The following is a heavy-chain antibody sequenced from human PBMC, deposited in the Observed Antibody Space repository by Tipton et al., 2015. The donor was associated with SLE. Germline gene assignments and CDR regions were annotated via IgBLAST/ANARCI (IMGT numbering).Heavy chain of an antibody. J-gene: IGHJ4*02. V-gene: IGHV4-4*07. CDR2: IYTSGST. D-gene: IGHD6-19*01. CDR1: GGSISSYY. CDR3: ARDQAVAGSYYFDY. Sequence: TLSLTCTVSGGSISSYYWRWIRQPAGKGLEWIGRIYTSGSTNYNPPLKSRVTISVDTSKNQFSLKLSSVTAADTAVYYCARDQAVAGSYYFDYWGQGTLVTVSS.